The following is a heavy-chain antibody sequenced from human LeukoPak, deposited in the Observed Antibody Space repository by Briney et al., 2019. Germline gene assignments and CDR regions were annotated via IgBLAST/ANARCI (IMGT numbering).Heavy chain of an antibody. CDR2: ISSSSSYI. V-gene: IGHV3-21*01. CDR3: ARDFTAADPYYFDH. Sequence: GGSLRLSCAASGFTFSSYSMNWVRQAPGKGLEWVSSISSSSSYIYYADSVKGRFTISRDNAKNSLYLQMNSLRAEDTAVYYCARDFTAADPYYFDHWGQGTLVTVSS. D-gene: IGHD6-13*01. J-gene: IGHJ4*02. CDR1: GFTFSSYS.